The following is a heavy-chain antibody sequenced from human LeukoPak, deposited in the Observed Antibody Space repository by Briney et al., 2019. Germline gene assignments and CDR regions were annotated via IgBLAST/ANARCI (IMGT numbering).Heavy chain of an antibody. CDR3: ARGPSYYDFWSGYQQNDY. J-gene: IGHJ4*02. V-gene: IGHV3-7*01. CDR2: IKQDGSEK. D-gene: IGHD3-3*01. CDR1: GFTFSSYW. Sequence: GGSLRLSCAASGFTFSSYWMSWDRQAPGKGLEWVANIKQDGSEKYYVDSVKGRFTISRDNAKNSLYLQMNSLRAEDTAVYYCARGPSYYDFWSGYQQNDYWGQGTLVTVSS.